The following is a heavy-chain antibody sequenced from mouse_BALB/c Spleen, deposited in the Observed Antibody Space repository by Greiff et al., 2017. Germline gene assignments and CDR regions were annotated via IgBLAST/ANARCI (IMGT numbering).Heavy chain of an antibody. CDR2: ISSGGSYT. D-gene: IGHD3-2*01. V-gene: IGHV5-6-4*01. Sequence: EVKLMESGGGLVKPGGSLKLSCAASGFTFSSYTMSWVRQTPEKRLEWVATISSGGSYTYYPDSVKGRFTISRDNAKNTLYLQMSSLKSEDTAMYYCTRDPETKGPCDYWGQGTTRTVSS. CDR1: GFTFSSYT. CDR3: TRDPETKGPCDY. J-gene: IGHJ2*01.